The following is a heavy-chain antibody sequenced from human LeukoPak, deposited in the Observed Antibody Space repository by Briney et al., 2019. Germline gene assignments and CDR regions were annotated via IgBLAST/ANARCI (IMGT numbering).Heavy chain of an antibody. D-gene: IGHD2-2*01. Sequence: SETLSLTCTVSGGSISSYYWSWIRQPPGKGLEWIGYIYYSGSTNYNPSLKSRVTISVDTSKNQFSLKLSSVTAADTAVYYCARIHAPEYCSSTGCYPNYYFDYWGQGTLVTVSS. V-gene: IGHV4-59*08. CDR1: GGSISSYY. CDR2: IYYSGST. CDR3: ARIHAPEYCSSTGCYPNYYFDY. J-gene: IGHJ4*02.